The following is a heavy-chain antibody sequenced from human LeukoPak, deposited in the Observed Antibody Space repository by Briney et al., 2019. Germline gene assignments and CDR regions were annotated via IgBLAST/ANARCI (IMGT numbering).Heavy chain of an antibody. J-gene: IGHJ4*02. D-gene: IGHD2-15*01. CDR3: ARDDCSGGSCYLF. Sequence: GGSLRLSCAASGFTFSSYSMNWVRQAPGKGLEWVSSISSSSSYIYYADSVKGRFTISRDNAKNSLYLQMNSLRAEDTAVYYCARDDCSGGSCYLFRGQGTLVTVSS. CDR2: ISSSSSYI. CDR1: GFTFSSYS. V-gene: IGHV3-21*01.